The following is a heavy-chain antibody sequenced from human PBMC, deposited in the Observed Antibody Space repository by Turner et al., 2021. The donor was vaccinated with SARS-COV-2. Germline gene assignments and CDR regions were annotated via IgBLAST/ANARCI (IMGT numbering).Heavy chain of an antibody. J-gene: IGHJ6*03. CDR1: GFTFSTTW. Sequence: EVQLVVSWAGLVEPGGSLRVSRAASGFTFSTTWMTRVGQAPGKGLVWVGRIKSKSEGGTVDYAAPVEGIFTISGDDSENTLYMQKNSLETENAAVYYCATANKFYDYMDVWGEGATVTVSS. CDR2: IKSKSEGGTV. CDR3: ATANKFYDYMDV. V-gene: IGHV3-15*01.